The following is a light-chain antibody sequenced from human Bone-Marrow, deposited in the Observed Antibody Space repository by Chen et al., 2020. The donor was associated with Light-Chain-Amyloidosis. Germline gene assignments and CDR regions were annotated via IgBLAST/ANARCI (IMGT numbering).Light chain of an antibody. J-gene: IGLJ1*01. Sequence: QSALTQPASVSGSPGQSITSSCTGTSCDVGGDNHVSWYQQHPDKAPKLMIYEVTNRPSWVPDRFSGSKSDNTASLTISGLQTEDEADYFCSSYTITNTLVFGSGTRVTVL. CDR2: EVT. V-gene: IGLV2-14*01. CDR3: SSYTITNTLV. CDR1: SCDVGGDNH.